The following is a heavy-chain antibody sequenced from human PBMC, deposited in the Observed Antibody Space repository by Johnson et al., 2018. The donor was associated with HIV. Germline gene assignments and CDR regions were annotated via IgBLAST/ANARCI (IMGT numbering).Heavy chain of an antibody. J-gene: IGHJ3*02. CDR3: AREREFTMCDAFDI. CDR2: IKQDGSEK. Sequence: VQLVESGGGLVKPGGSLRLSCAASGFTFSDYYMSWIRQAPGKGLEWVANIKQDGSEKYYVDSVKGRITISRDNAKNSLYLQMNSLRAEDTAVYYCAREREFTMCDAFDIWGQGTMVTVSS. V-gene: IGHV3-7*01. CDR1: GFTFSDYY. D-gene: IGHD3-10*02.